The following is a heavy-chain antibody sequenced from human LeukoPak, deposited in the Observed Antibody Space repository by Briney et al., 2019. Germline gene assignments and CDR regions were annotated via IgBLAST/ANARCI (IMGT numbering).Heavy chain of an antibody. J-gene: IGHJ4*02. Sequence: SGTLSLTCAVSGYSISSGYYWGWIRQPPGKGLEWIATIYHSGSTHYNPSLKSRVTLSLDTSNNQFSLELYSVTAADTAVYYCARQKILGYCSSTSCRAYFDYWGQGTLVTVSS. D-gene: IGHD2-2*01. CDR1: GYSISSGYY. V-gene: IGHV4-38-2*01. CDR3: ARQKILGYCSSTSCRAYFDY. CDR2: IYHSGST.